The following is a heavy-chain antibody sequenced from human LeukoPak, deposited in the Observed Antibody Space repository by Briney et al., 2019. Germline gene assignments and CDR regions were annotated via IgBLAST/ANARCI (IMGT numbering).Heavy chain of an antibody. CDR2: ISPDSGHI. D-gene: IGHD6-13*01. CDR3: APFSAVTHYYFDY. Sequence: ETLSLTCAVYGGSFSGYYWSWIRQPPGKGLEWVSSISPDSGHIYYADSVKGRFTISRDNAENSLFLQMNSLGAEDTAVYYCAPFSAVTHYYFDYWGQGTLVTVSS. J-gene: IGHJ4*02. V-gene: IGHV3-21*01. CDR1: GGSFSGYY.